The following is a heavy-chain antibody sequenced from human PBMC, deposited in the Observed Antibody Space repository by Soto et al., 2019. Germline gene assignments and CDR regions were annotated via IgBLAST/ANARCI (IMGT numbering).Heavy chain of an antibody. D-gene: IGHD2-15*01. CDR3: ARSLYCIGSSCYLDN. V-gene: IGHV5-51*01. J-gene: IGHJ4*02. CDR1: GYSFTSYW. Sequence: GASLKISCKGSGYSFTSYWIYWMRQMPGKGLECVGIIYPDDSDIRYSPSFHGHVTISADRSSSTAFLQWSSLKASDTAIYYCARSLYCIGSSCYLDNWRRGTRVTVSS. CDR2: IYPDDSDI.